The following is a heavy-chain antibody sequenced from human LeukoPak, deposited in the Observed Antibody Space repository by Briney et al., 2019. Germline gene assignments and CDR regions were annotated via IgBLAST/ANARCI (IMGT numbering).Heavy chain of an antibody. V-gene: IGHV1-2*02. D-gene: IGHD2-15*01. J-gene: IGHJ4*02. CDR2: INPNSGGT. Sequence: ASVKVSCKASGYTFTGYYMHWVRQAPGQGLEWMGWINPNSGGTNYAQKFQGRVTMTRDMSTSTVYMELSSLRSEDTAVYYCARDESGVVVAATAGKLDYWGQGTLVTVSS. CDR1: GYTFTGYY. CDR3: ARDESGVVVAATAGKLDY.